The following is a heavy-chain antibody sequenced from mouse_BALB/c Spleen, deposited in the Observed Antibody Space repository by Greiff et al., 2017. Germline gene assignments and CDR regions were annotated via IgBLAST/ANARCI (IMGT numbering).Heavy chain of an antibody. CDR3: TRENYYGNYFDY. CDR2: ISSGGSYT. D-gene: IGHD2-1*01. Sequence: DVMLVESGGGLVKPGGSLKLSCAASGFTFSSYTMSWVRQTPEKRLEWVATISSGGSYTYYPDSVKGRFTISRDNAKNTLYLQMSSLKSEDTAMYYCTRENYYGNYFDYWGQGTTLTVSS. CDR1: GFTFSSYT. V-gene: IGHV5-6-4*01. J-gene: IGHJ2*01.